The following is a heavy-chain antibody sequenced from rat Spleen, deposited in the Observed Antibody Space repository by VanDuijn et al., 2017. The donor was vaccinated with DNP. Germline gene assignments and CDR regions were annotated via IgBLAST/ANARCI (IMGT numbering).Heavy chain of an antibody. V-gene: IGHV5-25*01. Sequence: EVQLVESGGGLVQPGRSMKLSCAASGFTFSNYHMAWVRQPPTKGLEWVASITPGGTTTYYRDSVKGRFTISRDNAKNTLYLQMNSLRSEDMATYYCARWYSSGFCFDYWGQGVMVTVSS. CDR3: ARWYSSGFCFDY. D-gene: IGHD4-3*01. CDR1: GFTFSNYH. CDR2: ITPGGTTT. J-gene: IGHJ2*01.